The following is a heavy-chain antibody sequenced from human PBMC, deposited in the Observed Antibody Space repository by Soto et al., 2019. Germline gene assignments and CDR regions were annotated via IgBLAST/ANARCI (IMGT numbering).Heavy chain of an antibody. CDR3: ARGEYLSSP. CDR1: GFTFRNFW. J-gene: IGHJ5*02. Sequence: EVQLVESGGGLVQPGGSLRLSCAASGFTFRNFWMHWVRQAPGKGLVWVSRIKSDGSGLTYADSVKGRFTISRDNAKNTLYLQMNSLRAEDTAVYYSARGEYLSSPWGQGTLVTVSS. D-gene: IGHD3-16*01. V-gene: IGHV3-74*01. CDR2: IKSDGSGL.